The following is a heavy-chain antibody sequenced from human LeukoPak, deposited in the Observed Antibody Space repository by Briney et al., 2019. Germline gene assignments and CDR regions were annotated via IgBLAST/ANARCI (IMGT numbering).Heavy chain of an antibody. CDR2: ISYDGSNK. Sequence: GGSLRLSCAASGFTFSSYAMHWVRQAPGKGLEWVAVISYDGSNKYYADSVKGRFTISRDNSKNTLYLQMNSLRAEDTAVYYCASVDIVATISGWFDPWGQGTLVTVSS. J-gene: IGHJ5*02. V-gene: IGHV3-30-3*01. CDR3: ASVDIVATISGWFDP. CDR1: GFTFSSYA. D-gene: IGHD5-12*01.